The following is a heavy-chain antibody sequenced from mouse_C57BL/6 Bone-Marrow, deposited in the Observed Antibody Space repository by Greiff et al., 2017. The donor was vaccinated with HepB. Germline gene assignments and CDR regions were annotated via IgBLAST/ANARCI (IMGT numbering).Heavy chain of an antibody. CDR1: GFTFSDYG. Sequence: EVQRVESGGGLVQPGGSLKLSCAASGFTFSDYGMAWVRQAPRKGPEWVAFISNLAYSIYYADTVTGRFNISRENAKNTLYLEMSSLRSEDTAMYYCTRLGSTTVPHYAMDYWGQGTSVTVSS. V-gene: IGHV5-15*01. CDR2: ISNLAYSI. J-gene: IGHJ4*01. D-gene: IGHD1-1*01. CDR3: TRLGSTTVPHYAMDY.